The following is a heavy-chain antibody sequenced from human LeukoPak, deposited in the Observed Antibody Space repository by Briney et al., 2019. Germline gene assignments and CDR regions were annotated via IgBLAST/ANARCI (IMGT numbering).Heavy chain of an antibody. CDR1: GGSISSSSYY. Sequence: SETLSLTCTVSGGSISSSSYYWGWIRQPPGKGPEWIGSIYYSGSTYYNPSLKSRVTISVDTSKNQFSLKLSSVTAADTAVYYCARDRLDGYNYYFDYWGQGTLVTVSS. CDR2: IYYSGST. D-gene: IGHD5-24*01. V-gene: IGHV4-39*07. J-gene: IGHJ4*02. CDR3: ARDRLDGYNYYFDY.